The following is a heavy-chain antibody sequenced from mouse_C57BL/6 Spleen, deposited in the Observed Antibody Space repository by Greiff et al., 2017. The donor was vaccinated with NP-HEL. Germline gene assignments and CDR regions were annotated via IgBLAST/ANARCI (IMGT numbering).Heavy chain of an antibody. CDR1: GFTFSDYY. Sequence: EVHLVESEGGLVQPGSSMKLSCTASGFTFSDYYMPWVRQVPEKGLEWVANINHDGSSTYYLDSFKSRFIIPRDNANNIPYLQMSSLKSEDAATDYCARGVGKIYFDYWGQGTTLTVSS. CDR2: INHDGSST. J-gene: IGHJ2*01. D-gene: IGHD4-1*01. CDR3: ARGVGKIYFDY. V-gene: IGHV5-16*01.